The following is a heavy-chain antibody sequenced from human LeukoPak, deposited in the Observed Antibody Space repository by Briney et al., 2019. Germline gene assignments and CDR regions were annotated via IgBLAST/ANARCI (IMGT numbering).Heavy chain of an antibody. CDR1: GLTFSSCF. Sequence: GGSLRLSCAASGLTFSSCFMTWVRQAPGKGLEWVANIKPDGSEKYYMDSVKGRFTISRDNAKNSLYLQMNSLRAEDTAVYYCASGRYNWNRLDYWGQGTLVTVSS. CDR3: ASGRYNWNRLDY. CDR2: IKPDGSEK. J-gene: IGHJ4*02. V-gene: IGHV3-7*01. D-gene: IGHD1-20*01.